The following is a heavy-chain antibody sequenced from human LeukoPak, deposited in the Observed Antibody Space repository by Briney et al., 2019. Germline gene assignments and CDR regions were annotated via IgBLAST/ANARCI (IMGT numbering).Heavy chain of an antibody. CDR3: ASLLEYSYERAFDY. Sequence: SETLSLTCAVYGGSFSGYHWSWIRQPPGKGLEWIGEINHSGSTNYNPSLKSRVTISVDTSKNQFSLKLSSVTAADTAVYYCASLLEYSYERAFDYWGQGTLVTVSS. CDR1: GGSFSGYH. CDR2: INHSGST. V-gene: IGHV4-34*01. J-gene: IGHJ4*02. D-gene: IGHD5-18*01.